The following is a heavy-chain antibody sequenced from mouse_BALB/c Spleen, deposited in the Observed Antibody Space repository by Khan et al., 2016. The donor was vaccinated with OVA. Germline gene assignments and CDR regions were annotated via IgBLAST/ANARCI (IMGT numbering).Heavy chain of an antibody. CDR3: ARDGSRYNYAMDY. CDR1: GYSITSDYA. V-gene: IGHV3-2*02. J-gene: IGHJ4*01. D-gene: IGHD2-3*01. Sequence: EVQLVESGPGLVKPSQSLSLTCTVTGYSITSDYAWNWLRQFPGNKLEWMGYISYSGSTNYNPSLKSRTSITRDTSKNQFFLQLNSVTTEDTATYYCARDGSRYNYAMDYWGQGTSVTVSS. CDR2: ISYSGST.